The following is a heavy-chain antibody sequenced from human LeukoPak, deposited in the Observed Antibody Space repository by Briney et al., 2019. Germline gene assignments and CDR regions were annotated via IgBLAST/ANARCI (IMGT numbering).Heavy chain of an antibody. CDR1: GFTFSSFW. V-gene: IGHV3-30*18. D-gene: IGHD3-10*01. CDR3: AKDLPGTDSNWFDP. J-gene: IGHJ5*02. CDR2: ISYDGSNK. Sequence: GGSLRLSCVASGFTFSSFWMSWVRQAPGKGLEWVAVISYDGSNKYYADSVKGRFTISRDNSKNTLYLQMNSLRAEDTAVYYCAKDLPGTDSNWFDPWGQGTLVTVSS.